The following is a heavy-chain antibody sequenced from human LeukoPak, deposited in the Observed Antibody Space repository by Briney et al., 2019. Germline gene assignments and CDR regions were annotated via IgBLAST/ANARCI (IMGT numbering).Heavy chain of an antibody. D-gene: IGHD2-21*01. V-gene: IGHV3-21*01. J-gene: IGHJ4*02. CDR1: GFTFSSYS. CDR3: ARAGDSDY. CDR2: ISSSSSYV. Sequence: PGGSLRLSCAASGFTFSSYSMNWVRQAPGKGLEWVSSISSSSSYVYYADSAKGRFTISRDDAKNSLYLKMNSLRAEDTAVYYCARAGDSDYWGWEPWSPSPQ.